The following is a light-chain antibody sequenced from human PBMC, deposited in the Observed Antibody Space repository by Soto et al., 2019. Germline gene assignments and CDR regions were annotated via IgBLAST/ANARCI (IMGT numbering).Light chain of an antibody. CDR2: GNN. CDR3: QSCDSSLSGYVV. V-gene: IGLV1-40*01. Sequence: QSVLTQLPSVSGAPGQRVTISCTGSSSNIGAGYDVHWYQQLPGTAPKLLIYGNNNRPSGVPDRFSGSKSGTSASLAITGLQAEDEADYYCQSCDSSLSGYVVFGRGPSSPS. J-gene: IGLJ2*01. CDR1: SSNIGAGYD.